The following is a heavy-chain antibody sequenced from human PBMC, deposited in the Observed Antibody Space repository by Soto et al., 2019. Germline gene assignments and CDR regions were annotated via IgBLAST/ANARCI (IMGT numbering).Heavy chain of an antibody. D-gene: IGHD3-10*01. CDR3: ARELRFGEDYYGMDV. CDR1: GGSISSGGYY. J-gene: IGHJ6*02. V-gene: IGHV4-31*03. CDR2: IYYSGST. Sequence: QVQLQESGPGLVKPSQTLSLTCTVSGGSISSGGYYWSWIRQHPGKGLEWIGYIYYSGSTYNNPSLKSRVTISVDTSKNQFSLKLSSVTAADTAVYYCARELRFGEDYYGMDVWGQGTTVTVSS.